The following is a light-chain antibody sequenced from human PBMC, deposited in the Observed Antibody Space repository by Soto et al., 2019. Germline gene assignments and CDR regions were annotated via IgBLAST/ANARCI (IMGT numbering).Light chain of an antibody. Sequence: QSALTQPASVSGSPGQSITISCTGSSSDVGAYNYVSWYQQHPGQAPKLMVYEVSNRPSGVSNRFSGSKSGNTASLTISGLQAEDEGDYYCCSYTSSTTLPYVFGTGTKLTVL. CDR2: EVS. V-gene: IGLV2-14*01. CDR1: SSDVGAYNY. J-gene: IGLJ1*01. CDR3: CSYTSSTTLPYV.